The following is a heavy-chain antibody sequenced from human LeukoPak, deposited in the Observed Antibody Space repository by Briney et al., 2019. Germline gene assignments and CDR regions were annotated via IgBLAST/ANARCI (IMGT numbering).Heavy chain of an antibody. J-gene: IGHJ4*02. V-gene: IGHV1-69*11. CDR2: IIPILGTA. CDR1: GGTFSSYA. CDR3: ARVTAIPGEGFFDY. D-gene: IGHD2-21*02. Sequence: ASVKVSCKAPGGTFSSYAISWVRQAPGQGLEWMGRIIPILGTANYAQKFQGRVTITTDESTSTAYMELSSLRSEDTAVYYCARVTAIPGEGFFDYWGQGTLVTVSS.